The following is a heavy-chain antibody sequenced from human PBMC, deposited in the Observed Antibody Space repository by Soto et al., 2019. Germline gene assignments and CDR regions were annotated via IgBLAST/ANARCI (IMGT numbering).Heavy chain of an antibody. J-gene: IGHJ6*02. D-gene: IGHD4-17*01. Sequence: QVQLQQSGPRLVKPSETLSLTCTVSSGPDRSHNWGWIRQPPGRGLEWIGYVYYTGHTAYNPSLRSRVSISADTSTTDISPPLRSVTAADTAVYYCVRQGIDYLPGLVDVWGQGTTVSVSS. V-gene: IGHV4-59*08. CDR2: VYYTGHT. CDR3: VRQGIDYLPGLVDV. CDR1: SGPDRSHN.